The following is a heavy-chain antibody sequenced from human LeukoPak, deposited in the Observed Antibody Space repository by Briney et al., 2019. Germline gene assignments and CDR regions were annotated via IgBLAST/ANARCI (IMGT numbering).Heavy chain of an antibody. CDR2: ISGDGGDT. D-gene: IGHD6-19*01. V-gene: IGHV3-23*01. CDR3: GKSGSRDWDYFEY. J-gene: IGHJ4*02. Sequence: PGGSLRLSCAASGFTFSSYAMNWVRQAPGKGVEGGSTISGDGGDTQYAGSVRGRFTISRANSNNTLSLQMNSLRADDTAVYYCGKSGSRDWDYFEYWGQGTLVTASS. CDR1: GFTFSSYA.